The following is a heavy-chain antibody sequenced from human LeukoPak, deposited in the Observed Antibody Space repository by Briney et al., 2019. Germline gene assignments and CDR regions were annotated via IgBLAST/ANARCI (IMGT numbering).Heavy chain of an antibody. Sequence: GGSLRLSCTASGFTFSIFGMHWVRQAPGKGLVWVSRINIDGSITTYADSVKGRFTISRDNAKNTLYLHMNSLRAEDTAVYYCARGLSVLDYWGQGTLVTVSS. CDR2: INIDGSIT. V-gene: IGHV3-74*03. J-gene: IGHJ4*02. CDR1: GFTFSIFG. CDR3: ARGLSVLDY. D-gene: IGHD2-21*01.